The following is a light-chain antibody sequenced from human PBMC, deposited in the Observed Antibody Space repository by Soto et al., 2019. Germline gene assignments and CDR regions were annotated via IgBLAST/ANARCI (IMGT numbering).Light chain of an antibody. Sequence: QSALTQPASVSGSPGQSITISCTGTSSDVGSSNLVSWYQQHPGKAPKLMIYEGSERPSGVSDRFSGSKTGNTASLTISGLQDEDEGDYYCCSYAGSSTWVFGGGTKLTVL. CDR1: SSDVGSSNL. J-gene: IGLJ3*02. V-gene: IGLV2-23*01. CDR2: EGS. CDR3: CSYAGSSTWV.